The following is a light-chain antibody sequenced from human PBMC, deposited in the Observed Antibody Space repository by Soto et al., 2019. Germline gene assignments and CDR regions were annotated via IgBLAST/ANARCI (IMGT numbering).Light chain of an antibody. V-gene: IGKV3-15*01. Sequence: ILRTPSTATLCACPGERVTLSCRASQNIHDHMSWFLQKPGQAPRLLMYDAILRAAGIPARLSGSWSGTECTLTINSLQCEDFALYYCQQYDALLLSFAGGTKVDI. CDR3: QQYDALLLS. J-gene: IGKJ4*01. CDR1: QNIHDH. CDR2: DAI.